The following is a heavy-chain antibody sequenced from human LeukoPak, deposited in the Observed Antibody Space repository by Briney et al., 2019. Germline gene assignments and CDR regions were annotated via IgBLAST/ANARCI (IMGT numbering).Heavy chain of an antibody. J-gene: IGHJ4*02. V-gene: IGHV3-23*01. D-gene: IGHD6-6*01. Sequence: PGGSLRLSCAASGFTFSNDAMSWVRQAPGKGLEWVSAITGSGTDTFHADSVKGRFTISRDNSESTLYLQMNSLRAEDTATYYCAKGSRSSRPYYFDYWGQGTLVTVSS. CDR3: AKGSRSSRPYYFDY. CDR2: ITGSGTDT. CDR1: GFTFSNDA.